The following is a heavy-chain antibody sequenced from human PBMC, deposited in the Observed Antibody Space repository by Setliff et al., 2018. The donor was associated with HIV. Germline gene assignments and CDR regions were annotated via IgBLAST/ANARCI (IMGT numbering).Heavy chain of an antibody. CDR3: ARDMMYHYDNSDSFGWFDP. Sequence: PSETLSLTCTVSGGSIRSSSYYWAWLRQSPGKGLEWIGSMFYSGRTYHNPSLKSRVTISIDTSKNQFSLKLSSVTAADTAVYSCARDMMYHYDNSDSFGWFDPWGQGTLVTVSS. CDR2: MFYSGRT. D-gene: IGHD3-22*01. CDR1: GGSIRSSSYY. J-gene: IGHJ5*02. V-gene: IGHV4-39*07.